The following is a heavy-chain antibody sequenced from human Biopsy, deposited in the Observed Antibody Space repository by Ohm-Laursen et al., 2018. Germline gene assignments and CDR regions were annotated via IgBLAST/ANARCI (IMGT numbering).Heavy chain of an antibody. V-gene: IGHV4-59*08. J-gene: IGHJ4*02. CDR1: GASVRSHF. CDR2: ISNSGTT. Sequence: SDTLSLTCTLSGASVRSHFLTWIRQPPGKGLQWIGSISNSGTTKSSPSLKSRVNISLHTSKNQLSLKLTSVTAADTAVYYCARLSTLFGVADFTDDWGQGTLVTVPS. CDR3: ARLSTLFGVADFTDD. D-gene: IGHD3-3*01.